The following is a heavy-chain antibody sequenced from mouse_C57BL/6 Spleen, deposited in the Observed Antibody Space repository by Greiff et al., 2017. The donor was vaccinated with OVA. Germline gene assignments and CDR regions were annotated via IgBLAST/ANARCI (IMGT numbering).Heavy chain of an antibody. CDR1: GFTFSDYY. Sequence: EVQLQESEGGLVQPGSSLKLSCTASGFTFSDYYMAWVRQVPEKGLEWVANINYDGSSTYYLDSLKSRFIISRDNAKNILYLQMSSLQSEDTATYYCARELSYAMDYWGQGTSVTVSS. J-gene: IGHJ4*01. CDR3: ARELSYAMDY. V-gene: IGHV5-16*01. CDR2: INYDGSST. D-gene: IGHD1-1*02.